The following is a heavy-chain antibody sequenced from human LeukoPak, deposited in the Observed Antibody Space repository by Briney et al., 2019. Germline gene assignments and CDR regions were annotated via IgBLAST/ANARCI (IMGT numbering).Heavy chain of an antibody. CDR1: GGTFSGYY. V-gene: IGHV4-34*01. J-gene: IGHJ3*02. CDR3: ARASSDSGRNAFDI. Sequence: SETLSLTCAVYGGTFSGYYWSWIRQPPGKRLEWVGESNDSGGTNYNPSLKSRVTISADKSKNQVSLKLTSVTAADTAVYYCARASSDSGRNAFDIWGQGTMVTVSS. CDR2: SNDSGGT. D-gene: IGHD1-26*01.